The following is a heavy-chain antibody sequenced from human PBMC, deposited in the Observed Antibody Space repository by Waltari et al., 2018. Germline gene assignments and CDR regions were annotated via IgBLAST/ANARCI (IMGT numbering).Heavy chain of an antibody. CDR3: ARGSSGLGGEAFDI. CDR1: GGSISSSNW. V-gene: IGHV4-4*02. CDR2: TYHSGGT. J-gene: IGHJ3*02. Sequence: QVQLQESGPGLVKPSGTLSLTCAVSGGSISSSNWWSWVRQPPGKGLEGIGETYHSGGTNSNPSLRGRVTISVDKSKNQFSLKLSSVTAADTAVYYCARGSSGLGGEAFDIWGQGTMVTVSS. D-gene: IGHD6-19*01.